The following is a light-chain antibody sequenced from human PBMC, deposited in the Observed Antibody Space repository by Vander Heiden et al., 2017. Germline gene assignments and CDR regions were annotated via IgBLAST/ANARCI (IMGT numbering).Light chain of an antibody. CDR1: QDSRNY. CDR3: QQDDKHPKYT. Sequence: DLRMTQSPSSLSVSVGDRVTITCQASQDSRNYLNWYQQKPGKAPKLLIKDASTLEAGVPSRFNGSGSGTDFTFTISSLQPEDIATYYCQQDDKHPKYTFGQGTRLEI. CDR2: DAS. J-gene: IGKJ2*01. V-gene: IGKV1-33*01.